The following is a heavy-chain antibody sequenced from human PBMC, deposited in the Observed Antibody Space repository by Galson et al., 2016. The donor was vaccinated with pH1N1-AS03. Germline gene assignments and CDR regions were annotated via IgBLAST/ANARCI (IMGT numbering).Heavy chain of an antibody. V-gene: IGHV1-69*13. Sequence: SVKVSCKASGGTFNSNAISWVRQAPGHGLEWMGGIIPMFGTTHYALKFQGRVTITADEFATTVYMELSGLRLDDTAVYYCVRVITAHQAGEFWGQGTLVTVSS. CDR1: GGTFNSNA. D-gene: IGHD3-16*01. CDR2: IIPMFGTT. J-gene: IGHJ4*02. CDR3: VRVITAHQAGEF.